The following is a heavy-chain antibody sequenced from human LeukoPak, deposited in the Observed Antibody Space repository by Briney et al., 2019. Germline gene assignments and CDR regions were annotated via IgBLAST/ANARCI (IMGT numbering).Heavy chain of an antibody. CDR3: ASGYSRRSSSWYRPHRYFQH. J-gene: IGHJ1*01. CDR2: INHSGST. V-gene: IGHV4-34*01. D-gene: IGHD6-13*01. CDR1: GGSFSGYY. Sequence: PSETLRLSCAVYGGSFSGYYWSWIRQPPGKGLEWIGEINHSGSTNYNPSLKSRVTISVNTSKNQFSLKLSSVTAADTAVYYCASGYSRRSSSWYRPHRYFQHWGQATVHTVSS.